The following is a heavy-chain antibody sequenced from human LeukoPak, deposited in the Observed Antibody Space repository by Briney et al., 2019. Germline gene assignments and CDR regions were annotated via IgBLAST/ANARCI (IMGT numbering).Heavy chain of an antibody. CDR1: GDSINSLDL. J-gene: IGHJ4*02. CDR2: MYLSGTT. Sequence: PSETLSLTCTVSGDSINSLDLWGWVRQPPGKGLEWIGEMYLSGTTHSNPSVKSRVTISIDKSKNQFFLNLSSVTAADTAVYYCAGLVGRYSSGLYYYYFDYWGQGTLVTVSS. D-gene: IGHD3-22*01. V-gene: IGHV4-4*02. CDR3: AGLVGRYSSGLYYYYFDY.